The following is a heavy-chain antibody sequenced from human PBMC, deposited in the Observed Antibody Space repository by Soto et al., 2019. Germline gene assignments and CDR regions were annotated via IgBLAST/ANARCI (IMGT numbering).Heavy chain of an antibody. CDR1: GFTFSNAW. D-gene: IGHD3-22*01. CDR3: TTDSYSTIIIVRFDY. V-gene: IGHV3-15*07. CDR2: IKSKTDGGTT. Sequence: GGSLRLSCAASGFTFSNAWINWVRQAPGKGLEWVGRIKSKTDGGTTDYAEPVKGRFAISRDDSNNMVYLQMNSLKIEDTAVYYCTTDSYSTIIIVRFDYPGHGTLVTLPS. J-gene: IGHJ4*01.